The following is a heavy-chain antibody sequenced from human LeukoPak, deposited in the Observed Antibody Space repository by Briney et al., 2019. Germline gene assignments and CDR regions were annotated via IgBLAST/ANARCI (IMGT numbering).Heavy chain of an antibody. V-gene: IGHV1-8*01. CDR1: GYTFVNYD. J-gene: IGHJ4*02. Sequence: ASVTVSCKTSGYTFVNYDIHWVRQAAGQGLEWMGWMNPDSGNTGYAHKFQGRVTMARNTSTTTAYLELTGLTSGDTAIYYCARGAPVAIFGPGYDEYFGYWGQGTVVIVSS. CDR2: MNPDSGNT. CDR3: ARGAPVAIFGPGYDEYFGY. D-gene: IGHD3-3*01.